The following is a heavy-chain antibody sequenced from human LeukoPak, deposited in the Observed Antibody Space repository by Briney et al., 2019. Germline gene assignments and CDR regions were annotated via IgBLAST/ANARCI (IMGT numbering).Heavy chain of an antibody. J-gene: IGHJ4*02. CDR2: ISASGGRT. CDR3: ARDLVGSHTSYSSGAWDY. V-gene: IGHV3-23*01. Sequence: GGSLRLSCAVSGFTFSSYGMTWVRQVAGKGLEWVSAISASGGRTYYADSVGGRFTISRDSSKNTLYLEMHGLRAEDTAVYYCARDLVGSHTSYSSGAWDYWGQGTLVTVSS. CDR1: GFTFSSYG. D-gene: IGHD3-9*01.